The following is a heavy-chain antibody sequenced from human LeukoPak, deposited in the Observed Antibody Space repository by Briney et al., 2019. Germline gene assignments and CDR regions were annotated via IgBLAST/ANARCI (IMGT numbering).Heavy chain of an antibody. Sequence: SETLSLTCTVSGGSISSGSYYWSWIRQPAGKGLEWIGRIYTSGSTNYNPSLKSRVTISVDTSKNQFSLKLSSVTAADTAVYYSARAKMTTIDYWGQGTLVTVSS. CDR3: ARAKMTTIDY. D-gene: IGHD4-17*01. V-gene: IGHV4-61*02. CDR2: IYTSGST. J-gene: IGHJ4*02. CDR1: GGSISSGSYY.